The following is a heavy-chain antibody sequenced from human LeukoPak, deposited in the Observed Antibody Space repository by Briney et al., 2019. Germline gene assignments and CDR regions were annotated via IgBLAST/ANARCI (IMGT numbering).Heavy chain of an antibody. CDR2: ISGSGGST. V-gene: IGHV3-23*01. D-gene: IGHD3-22*01. CDR1: GFTFSSHA. CDR3: GKYRDYYDSSGYRA. Sequence: PGGSLRLPCAASGFTFSSHAMSWVRQAPGKGLEWVSGISGSGGSTYYADSVKGRFTISRDNSKNTLYLQMNSLRADDTAVYYCGKYRDYYDSSGYRAWGQGTLVTVSS. J-gene: IGHJ5*02.